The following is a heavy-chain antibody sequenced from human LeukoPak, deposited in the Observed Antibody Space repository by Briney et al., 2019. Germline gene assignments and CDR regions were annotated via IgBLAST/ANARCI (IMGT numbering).Heavy chain of an antibody. D-gene: IGHD3-22*01. CDR3: ARLTNYYDSSGYINWFDP. J-gene: IGHJ5*02. CDR2: IYYSGST. Sequence: SETLSHTCTVSGGSISSSSYYWGWIRQPPGKGLEWIGSIYYSGSTYYNPSLKSRVTISVDTSKNQFSLKLSSVTAADTAVYYCARLTNYYDSSGYINWFDPWGQGTLVTVSS. V-gene: IGHV4-39*01. CDR1: GGSISSSSYY.